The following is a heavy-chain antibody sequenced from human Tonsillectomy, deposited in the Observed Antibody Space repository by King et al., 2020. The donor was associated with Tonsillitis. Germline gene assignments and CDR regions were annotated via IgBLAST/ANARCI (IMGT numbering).Heavy chain of an antibody. Sequence: LKESGPTLVKPTQTLTLTCTFSGFSLSTLGVGVGWIRQPPGKALEWLALVYWDDDKRYTPSLRSRLTNTKASSKNQVVLTMTNVDPVDTATYFCTHRQYYDSSDYPFGAFDYWGRGTLVTVSS. J-gene: IGHJ4*02. CDR1: GFSLSTLGVG. V-gene: IGHV2-5*02. D-gene: IGHD3-22*01. CDR3: THRQYYDSSDYPFGAFDY. CDR2: VYWDDDK.